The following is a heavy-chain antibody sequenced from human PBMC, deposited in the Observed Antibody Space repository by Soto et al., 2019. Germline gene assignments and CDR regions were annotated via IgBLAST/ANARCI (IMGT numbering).Heavy chain of an antibody. CDR3: ADDHGYRLSY. D-gene: IGHD5-12*01. V-gene: IGHV6-1*01. Sequence: SQTLSLTCVISGDSVSIYSGAWNWIRQSPSRGLEWLGRTYYRSKWYYDYAESVKSRIIISVDTSKNQFSLQLNSWTPEDAAVFYCADDHGYRLSYWSQRTPVPVSA. CDR2: TYYRSKWYY. CDR1: GDSVSIYSGA. J-gene: IGHJ4*01.